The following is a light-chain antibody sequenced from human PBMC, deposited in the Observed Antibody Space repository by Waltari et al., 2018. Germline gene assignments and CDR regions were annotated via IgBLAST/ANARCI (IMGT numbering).Light chain of an antibody. CDR1: QEVMRTC. J-gene: IGKJ1*01. CDR2: GAS. V-gene: IGKV3-20*01. CDR3: QHYVRLPAT. Sequence: SCRASQEVMRTCAWYQQKPGQAPRLLICGASTRATVIPERFSGGGSGTDFSLTISRLEPEDFAVYYCQHYVRLPATFGQGTKVEIK.